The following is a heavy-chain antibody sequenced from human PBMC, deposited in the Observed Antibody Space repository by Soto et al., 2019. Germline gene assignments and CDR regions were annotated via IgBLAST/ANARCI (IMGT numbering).Heavy chain of an antibody. CDR2: ISYDGHIV. CDR1: GFTFSSYT. D-gene: IGHD3-3*01. Sequence: QVQLVESGGGVVQPGKSLRLSCAASGFTFSSYTMHWVRQAPGKGLEWVALISYDGHIVYYADSVKGRSTISRDNSKNTLYLQWNSLRAEDTAFYYCARGPYDFWSGYVADAFDIWGQGTVVTVSS. V-gene: IGHV3-30*03. J-gene: IGHJ3*02. CDR3: ARGPYDFWSGYVADAFDI.